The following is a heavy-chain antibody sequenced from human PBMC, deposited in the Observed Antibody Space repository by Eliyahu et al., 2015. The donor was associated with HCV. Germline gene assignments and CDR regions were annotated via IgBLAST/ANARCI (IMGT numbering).Heavy chain of an antibody. CDR3: VRNSIMTAAES. CDR2: ISNTGRT. V-gene: IGHV4-30-4*01. J-gene: IGHJ5*02. D-gene: IGHD2-21*02. CDR1: GDSVNSADRY. Sequence: QVHLQESGPGLVKPSQNLSLTCSVSGDSVNSADRYWSWIRQPPGKSLEFIGYISNTGRTNFNPSLKSRIAMSMDTSKNRFSLNLTSVTATDTAVYYCVRNSIMTAAESWGQGILLTVSS.